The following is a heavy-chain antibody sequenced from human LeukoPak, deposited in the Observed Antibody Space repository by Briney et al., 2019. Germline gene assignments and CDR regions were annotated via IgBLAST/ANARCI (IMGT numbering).Heavy chain of an antibody. V-gene: IGHV1-2*02. D-gene: IGHD3-16*01. Sequence: ASVKVSCTASGYTFTGYYVHWVRQAPGQGLEWMGWINPNSGGTNYAQKFQGRVTMTRDTSISTAYMELSRLRSDDTAVYYCARYQGGGAPYSFVYWGQGTLVTVSS. CDR1: GYTFTGYY. J-gene: IGHJ4*02. CDR2: INPNSGGT. CDR3: ARYQGGGAPYSFVY.